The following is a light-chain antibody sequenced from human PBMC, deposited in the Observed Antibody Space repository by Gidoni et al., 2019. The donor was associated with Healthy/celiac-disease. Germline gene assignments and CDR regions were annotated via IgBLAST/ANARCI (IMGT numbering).Light chain of an antibody. J-gene: IGKJ5*01. CDR3: QQYGSAPKT. V-gene: IGKV3-20*01. CDR2: GAS. CDR1: QSVSSSY. Sequence: ELLLTQSPGTLSLSPGERTTLACRASQSVSSSYLAWYKQKPVQAPRLLIYGASSSATGIPDRFSGSGSGTDFTLTISRLEPEDFAVYYCQQYGSAPKTFGQGTRLEIK.